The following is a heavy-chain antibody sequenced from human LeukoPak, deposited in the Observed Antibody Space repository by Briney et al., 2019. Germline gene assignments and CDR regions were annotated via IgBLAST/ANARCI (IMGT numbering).Heavy chain of an antibody. Sequence: GRSLRLSCAASGFTFSNYGIHWVRQAPGKGLEWVAVIWSDGINKYYVDSVKGRFTISRDNSKNTLYLQMNSLRADDTAVYYRARSTYSSSSYYFDYWGQGSLVTVSS. CDR3: ARSTYSSSSYYFDY. D-gene: IGHD6-13*01. CDR1: GFTFSNYG. CDR2: IWSDGINK. J-gene: IGHJ4*02. V-gene: IGHV3-33*01.